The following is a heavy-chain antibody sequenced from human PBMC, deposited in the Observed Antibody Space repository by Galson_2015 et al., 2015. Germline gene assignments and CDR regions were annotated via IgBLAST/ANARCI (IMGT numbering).Heavy chain of an antibody. CDR3: AKDRSRMLASGAFFH. D-gene: IGHD2-15*01. J-gene: IGHJ4*02. CDR2: ASDSGGTT. CDR1: GFTFTKHA. Sequence: SLRLSCAASGFTFTKHAMSWVRQAPGKGLEWVAGASDSGGTTFYADSVKGRFTISRDNLKNSLDLEMNSLRVEDTAVYFCAKDRSRMLASGAFFHWGQGTLVAVSS. V-gene: IGHV3-23*01.